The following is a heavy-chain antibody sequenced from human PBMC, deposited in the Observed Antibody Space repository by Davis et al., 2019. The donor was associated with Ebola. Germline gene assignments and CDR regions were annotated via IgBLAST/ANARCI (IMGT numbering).Heavy chain of an antibody. Sequence: ASVKVSCKAYGYSLTSYEINWVRQAPGEGLEWMGWMQPNSGITGYAQKFQGRVTMTRDTSLATAYMELSSLRSEDTAVYYCARTVEMATILYYYYGMDVWGQGTTVTVSS. CDR1: GYSLTSYE. J-gene: IGHJ6*02. CDR2: MQPNSGIT. CDR3: ARTVEMATILYYYYGMDV. V-gene: IGHV1-8*01. D-gene: IGHD5-24*01.